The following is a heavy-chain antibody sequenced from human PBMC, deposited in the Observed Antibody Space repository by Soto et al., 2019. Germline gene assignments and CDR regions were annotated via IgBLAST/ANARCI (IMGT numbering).Heavy chain of an antibody. CDR2: ISGSGGST. CDR1: GFTFSSYA. Sequence: EVQLLESGGGLVQPGGSLRLSCAASGFTFSSYAMSWVRQAPGKGLEWVSAISGSGGSTYYADSVKGRFTISRDNSKNTLDLQRNSVRAEDTAVYYCAKEKAAAGAFDIWGQGTMVTVSS. V-gene: IGHV3-23*01. D-gene: IGHD6-13*01. J-gene: IGHJ3*02. CDR3: AKEKAAAGAFDI.